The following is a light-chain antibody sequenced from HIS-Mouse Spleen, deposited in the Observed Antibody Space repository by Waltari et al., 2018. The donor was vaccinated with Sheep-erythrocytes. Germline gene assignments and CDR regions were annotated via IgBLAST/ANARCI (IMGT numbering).Light chain of an antibody. Sequence: QSALTQPRSVSGSPGQSVPISCTGTSSDVGGYDYVSWYQQHPGQTPKLMIYDVSKRPSGVPGRFSGSKSCSTGSLTISGLQAEDEADYYCCSYAGSYTDVFGTGTKVTVL. CDR1: SSDVGGYDY. CDR3: CSYAGSYTDV. J-gene: IGLJ1*01. V-gene: IGLV2-11*01. CDR2: DVS.